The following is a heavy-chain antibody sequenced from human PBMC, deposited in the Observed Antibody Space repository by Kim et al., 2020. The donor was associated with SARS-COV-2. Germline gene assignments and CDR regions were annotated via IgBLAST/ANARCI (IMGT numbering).Heavy chain of an antibody. CDR3: ARGMDFSRPAFDI. D-gene: IGHD3-3*01. V-gene: IGHV4-59*09. J-gene: IGHJ3*02. Sequence: NPSLKSRVTRAVDTSKNQFSLKLSSVTAADPAVYYCARGMDFSRPAFDIWGQGTMVTVAS.